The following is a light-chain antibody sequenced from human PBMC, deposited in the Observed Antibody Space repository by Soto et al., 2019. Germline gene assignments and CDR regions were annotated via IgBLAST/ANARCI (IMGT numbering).Light chain of an antibody. CDR1: QTVSKNY. Sequence: EIVLTQYPVTLSLSPGEGSTLSCMASQTVSKNYLAWYQQKAGQAPRLVIYAASTRATGIPDRFSGSGSGTDFTLTISRLEPEDFAVYYCQQYGSSGTFGQGTKVDNK. CDR2: AAS. V-gene: IGKV3-20*01. J-gene: IGKJ1*01. CDR3: QQYGSSGT.